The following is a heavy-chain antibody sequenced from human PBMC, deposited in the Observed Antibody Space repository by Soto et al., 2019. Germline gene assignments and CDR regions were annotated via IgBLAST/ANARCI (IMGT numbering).Heavy chain of an antibody. D-gene: IGHD6-13*01. Sequence: PGGSLRLSCAASGFTFSSYSMNWVRQAPGKGLEWVSSISSSSSYIYYADSVKGRFTISRDNAKNSLYLQMNGLRAEDTAVYYCARSPEIFSSSWYQLIYGMDVWGQGTTVTVSS. CDR2: ISSSSSYI. V-gene: IGHV3-21*01. CDR3: ARSPEIFSSSWYQLIYGMDV. J-gene: IGHJ6*02. CDR1: GFTFSSYS.